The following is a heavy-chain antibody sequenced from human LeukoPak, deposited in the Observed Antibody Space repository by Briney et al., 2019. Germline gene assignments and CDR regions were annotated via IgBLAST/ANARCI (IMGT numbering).Heavy chain of an antibody. J-gene: IGHJ4*02. CDR3: AKSGLNRFDY. V-gene: IGHV3-23*01. CDR2: INGSGSGGST. D-gene: IGHD1-14*01. Sequence: PGGSLRLSCAASGFTFTSYAMSWVRQAPGKGLEWVSGINGSGSGGSTYYADSVKGRFTISRDNPKNTLYLQMNSLRAEYTAVYYCAKSGLNRFDYWGQGTLVTVSS. CDR1: GFTFTSYA.